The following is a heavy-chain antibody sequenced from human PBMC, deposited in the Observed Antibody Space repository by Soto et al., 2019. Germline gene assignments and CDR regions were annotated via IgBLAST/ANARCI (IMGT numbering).Heavy chain of an antibody. D-gene: IGHD2-15*01. CDR1: GFTFSTYG. J-gene: IGHJ3*02. CDR3: AXLYCSASSCYSVGGFDI. Sequence: GESLRLSCAASGFTFSTYGMHWVRQAPGKGLEWVALVWFDGSDKYSSDSVKGRFTISRDNSKNTLYLQMNSLRAEDTAVYYCAXLYCSASSCYSVGGFDIWGQGTMVTVSS. V-gene: IGHV3-33*01. CDR2: VWFDGSDK.